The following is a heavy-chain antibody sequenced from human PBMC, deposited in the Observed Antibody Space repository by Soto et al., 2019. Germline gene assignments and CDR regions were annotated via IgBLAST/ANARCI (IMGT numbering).Heavy chain of an antibody. CDR1: GFSLSTSGVG. Sequence: QITLKESGPTLVKPTQTLTLTCTFSGFSLSTSGVGVGWIRQPPGKALEGPALIYWNDDKRYSPSLKSRLAITRDNSKNQVVLKIAKMDSVDTATYSCAERIPGAKDGYKLGGFDYWVQGTLVTVSS. CDR2: IYWNDDK. CDR3: AERIPGAKDGYKLGGFDY. D-gene: IGHD3-16*01. J-gene: IGHJ4*02. V-gene: IGHV2-5*01.